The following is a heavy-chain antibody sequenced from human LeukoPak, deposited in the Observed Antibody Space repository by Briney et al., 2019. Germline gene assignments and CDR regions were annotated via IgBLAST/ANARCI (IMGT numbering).Heavy chain of an antibody. CDR1: GFTFSSYG. Sequence: GGSLRLSCAASGFTFSSYGMHWVRQAPGKGLEWVAVIWYDGSNKCYADSVKGRFTISRDNSKNTLYLQMNSLRAEDTAVYYCARETYYDSSGYTVGYWGQGTLVTVSS. V-gene: IGHV3-33*08. CDR3: ARETYYDSSGYTVGY. D-gene: IGHD3-22*01. J-gene: IGHJ4*02. CDR2: IWYDGSNK.